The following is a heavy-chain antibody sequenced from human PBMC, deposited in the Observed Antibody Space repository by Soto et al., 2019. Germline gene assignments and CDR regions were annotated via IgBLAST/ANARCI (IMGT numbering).Heavy chain of an antibody. D-gene: IGHD3-10*01. Sequence: QVQLQESGPGLVKPSGTLSLTCAVSGGSISSSNWWSWVRQPPGKGLEWIGEIYHSGSTNYNPSLKSRVTISVDKSKNQCSLKLSSVTAADTAVYYCARDKAMVRGVIDTSNYYYYGMDVWGQGTTVTVSS. CDR1: GGSISSSNW. V-gene: IGHV4-4*02. CDR2: IYHSGST. J-gene: IGHJ6*02. CDR3: ARDKAMVRGVIDTSNYYYYGMDV.